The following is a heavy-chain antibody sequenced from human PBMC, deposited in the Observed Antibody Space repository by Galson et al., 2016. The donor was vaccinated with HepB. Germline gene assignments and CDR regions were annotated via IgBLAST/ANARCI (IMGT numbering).Heavy chain of an antibody. J-gene: IGHJ4*02. V-gene: IGHV3-7*01. CDR1: GFTFGDYS. Sequence: SLRLSCAGSGFTFGDYSLNWARQAPGKGLEWVANIRGDGIVSYYAESVRGRFTISRDNAKNSLYLQMNGLRVDETAVYYCSREMTGSYFDWGQGTLVTVSS. CDR2: IRGDGIVS. CDR3: SREMTGSYFD. D-gene: IGHD3-10*01.